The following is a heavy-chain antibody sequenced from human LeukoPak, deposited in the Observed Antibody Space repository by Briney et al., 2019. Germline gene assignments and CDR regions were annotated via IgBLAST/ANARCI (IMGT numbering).Heavy chain of an antibody. CDR3: ARDDLWTGYLGHFQH. Sequence: PGTSLRLSCAASGFTFTTYGFHWVRQTPGKGLEWVAVIWHDGSNQYYADSVKGRFTISRDDSRTTVYLQINSLRAEDTAVYYCARDDLWTGYLGHFQHWGQGTLVTVSS. J-gene: IGHJ1*01. V-gene: IGHV3-33*01. D-gene: IGHD3/OR15-3a*01. CDR2: IWHDGSNQ. CDR1: GFTFTTYG.